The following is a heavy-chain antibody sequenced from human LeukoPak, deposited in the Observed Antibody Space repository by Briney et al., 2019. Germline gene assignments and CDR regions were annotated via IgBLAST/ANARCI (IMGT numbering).Heavy chain of an antibody. CDR2: ISGSGGST. J-gene: IGHJ4*02. D-gene: IGHD3-22*01. CDR3: AKDPTYYYDSSGYYPHFDY. CDR1: GFTFSSYA. V-gene: IGHV3-23*01. Sequence: HSGGSLRLSCAVSGFTFSSYAMSWVRQAPGKGLEWVSAISGSGGSTYYADSVKGRFTISRDNSKNTLYLQMNSLRAEDTAVYYCAKDPTYYYDSSGYYPHFDYWGQGTLVTVSS.